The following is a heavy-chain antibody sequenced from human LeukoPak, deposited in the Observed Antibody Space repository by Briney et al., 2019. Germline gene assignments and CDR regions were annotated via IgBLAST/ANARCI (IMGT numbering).Heavy chain of an antibody. CDR3: ARGVAGRSYYYMDV. J-gene: IGHJ6*03. D-gene: IGHD6-19*01. Sequence: SETLSLTCAVSGGSISSSNWWSWVRQPPGKGLEWIRRIYTSGSTNYNPSLKSRVTMSVDTSKIQFSLKLSSVTAADTAVYSCARGVAGRSYYYMDVWGKGTTVTISS. CDR2: IYTSGST. V-gene: IGHV4-4*02. CDR1: GGSISSSNW.